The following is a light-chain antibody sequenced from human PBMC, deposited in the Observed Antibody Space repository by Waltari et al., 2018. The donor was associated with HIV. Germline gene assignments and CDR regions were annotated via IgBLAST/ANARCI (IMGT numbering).Light chain of an antibody. Sequence: QSVLTQPPSVSGTPGQNVTIPRSGSSSNIGSNIVNWYQQLPGAAPKLLIYSNDQRPSGVPDRFSGSKSGTSASLAISGLQSADEADYYCAAWDDSLNGMFGGGTRLTVL. CDR2: SND. CDR1: SSNIGSNI. J-gene: IGLJ3*02. V-gene: IGLV1-44*01. CDR3: AAWDDSLNGM.